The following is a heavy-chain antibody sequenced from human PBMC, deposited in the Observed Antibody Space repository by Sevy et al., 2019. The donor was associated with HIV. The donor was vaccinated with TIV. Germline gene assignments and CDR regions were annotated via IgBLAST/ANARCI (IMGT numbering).Heavy chain of an antibody. CDR2: IRLDGNDK. CDR1: GFTFSNYA. CDR3: ARDPGYSGYDWGALTYYFDY. D-gene: IGHD5-12*01. Sequence: GGSLRLSCEAFGFTFSNYAMHWVRQAPGKGPEWVSSIRLDGNDKQYADSVKGRFTISRDNSKNTLNLQMNSLRAEEKAVYYCARDPGYSGYDWGALTYYFDYWGQGTLVTVSS. V-gene: IGHV3-30*02. J-gene: IGHJ4*02.